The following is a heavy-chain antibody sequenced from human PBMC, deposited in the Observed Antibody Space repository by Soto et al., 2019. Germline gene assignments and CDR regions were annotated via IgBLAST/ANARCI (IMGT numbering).Heavy chain of an antibody. J-gene: IGHJ4*02. CDR3: ARVGSGYYFD. CDR1: GGSISSYY. D-gene: IGHD3-22*01. CDR2: IYYSGST. Sequence: PSETLSLTCTVSGGSISSYYWSWIRQPPGKGLEWIGYIYYSGSTYYNPSLKSRVAISVDTSKNQFSLKLSSVTAADTAVYYCARVGSGYYFDWGQGTLVTVSS. V-gene: IGHV4-30-4*01.